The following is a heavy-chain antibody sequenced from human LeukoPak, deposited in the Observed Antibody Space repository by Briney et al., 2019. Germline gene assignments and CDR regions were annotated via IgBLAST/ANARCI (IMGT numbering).Heavy chain of an antibody. CDR3: ARHAGRAPIFGVVTDFDS. Sequence: PSVTLSLTCTVTGGSISSGDYYWSWIRQTPGKRLEWIGNIHHSGGTKYNPSLKSRVAISVDTSNNQLSLKMTSVTAADTAVYYCARHAGRAPIFGVVTDFDSWGQGTLVTVFS. J-gene: IGHJ4*02. V-gene: IGHV4-61*08. D-gene: IGHD3-3*02. CDR2: IHHSGGT. CDR1: GGSISSGDYY.